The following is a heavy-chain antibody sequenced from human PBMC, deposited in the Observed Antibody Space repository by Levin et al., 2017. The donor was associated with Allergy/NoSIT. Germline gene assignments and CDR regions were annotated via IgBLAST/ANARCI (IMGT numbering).Heavy chain of an antibody. J-gene: IGHJ4*02. CDR2: ITSSSSAI. Sequence: GESLKISCAASGFTFSRYNINWVRQAPGKGLEWVSFITSSSSAIYYADSVKGRFTISRDNAKNSLYLQMNSLRAEDTAVYYCARGTQWLVPHYFDYWGQGALVTVSS. CDR3: ARGTQWLVPHYFDY. V-gene: IGHV3-48*01. CDR1: GFTFSRYN. D-gene: IGHD6-19*01.